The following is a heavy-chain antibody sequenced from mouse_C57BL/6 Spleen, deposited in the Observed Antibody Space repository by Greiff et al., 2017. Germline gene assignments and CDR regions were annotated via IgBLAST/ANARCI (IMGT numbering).Heavy chain of an antibody. V-gene: IGHV1-59*01. D-gene: IGHD1-1*01. CDR3: ARTTVLDY. CDR1: GYTFTSYW. J-gene: IGHJ2*01. CDR2: IDPSDSYT. Sequence: QVQLQQPGAELVRPGTSVQLSCKASGYTFTSYWMHWVKQRPGQGLEWIGVIDPSDSYTNYNQKFKGKATLTVDTSSSTAYMQLSSLTSEDSAVYYCARTTVLDYWGQGTTLTVSS.